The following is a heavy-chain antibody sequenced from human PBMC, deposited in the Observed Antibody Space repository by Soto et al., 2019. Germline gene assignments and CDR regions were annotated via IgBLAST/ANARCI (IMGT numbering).Heavy chain of an antibody. CDR3: ARGQSSNYFSDY. V-gene: IGHV4-34*01. CDR2: INHSGST. Sequence: SETLSLTCAVYGGSFSGYYWSWIRQPPGKGLEWIGEINHSGSTNYNPSLKSRVTISVDTSKNQFSLKLSSVTAADTAVYYCARGQSSNYFSDYWGQGTLVTVSS. J-gene: IGHJ4*02. CDR1: GGSFSGYY. D-gene: IGHD4-4*01.